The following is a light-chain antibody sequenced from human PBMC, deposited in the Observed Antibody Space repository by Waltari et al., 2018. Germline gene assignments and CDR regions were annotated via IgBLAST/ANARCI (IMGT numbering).Light chain of an antibody. CDR2: DTS. CDR3: QQYDNWPPYT. V-gene: IGKV3-15*01. J-gene: IGKJ2*01. Sequence: EIVMTKSTATLSVSPGARATLYCRASQSVSSRLAWYQQKPGQAPRLLIYDTSRRATGIPARFTGSGSGTEYTLTIGSLQSEDFAIYYCQQYDNWPPYTFGQGTKLESK. CDR1: QSVSSR.